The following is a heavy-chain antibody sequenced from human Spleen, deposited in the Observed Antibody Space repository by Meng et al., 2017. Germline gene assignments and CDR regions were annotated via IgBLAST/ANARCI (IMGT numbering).Heavy chain of an antibody. CDR1: GFYFNNAW. CDR3: ARDSQGYGYDY. CDR2: IKQDGSEK. J-gene: IGHJ4*02. D-gene: IGHD5-18*01. Sequence: GESLKISCAASGFYFNNAWMSWVRQAPGKGLEWVANIKQDGSEKYYVDSVKGRFTISRDNAKNSLYLQMNSLRAEDTAVYYCARDSQGYGYDYWGQGTLVTVSS. V-gene: IGHV3-7*03.